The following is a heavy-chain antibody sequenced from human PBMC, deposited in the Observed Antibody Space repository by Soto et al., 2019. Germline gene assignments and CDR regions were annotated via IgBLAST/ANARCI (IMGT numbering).Heavy chain of an antibody. CDR1: GYSFTSYW. V-gene: IGHV5-51*01. Sequence: GESLKISCKGSGYSFTSYWIGWVRQMPGKGLEWMGIIYPGDSDTRYSPSFQGQVTISADKSISTAYLQWSSLKASDTAMYYCARLPKHGYYYYGMDVWGQGTTVPVSS. CDR2: IYPGDSDT. D-gene: IGHD6-13*01. CDR3: ARLPKHGYYYYGMDV. J-gene: IGHJ6*02.